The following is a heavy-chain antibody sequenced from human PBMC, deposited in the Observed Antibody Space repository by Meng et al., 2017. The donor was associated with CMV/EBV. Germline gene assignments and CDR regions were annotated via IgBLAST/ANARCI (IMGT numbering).Heavy chain of an antibody. CDR3: ARVGGYSGYALGFLRY. J-gene: IGHJ4*02. V-gene: IGHV3-30*02. Sequence: GESLKISCAASGFTFSSYGMHWVRQAPGKGLEWVAFIRYDGSNKYYADSVKGRFTISRDNSKNTLYLQMNSLRAEDTAVYYCARVGGYSGYALGFLRYWGQGTLVTVSS. D-gene: IGHD5-12*01. CDR1: GFTFSSYG. CDR2: IRYDGSNK.